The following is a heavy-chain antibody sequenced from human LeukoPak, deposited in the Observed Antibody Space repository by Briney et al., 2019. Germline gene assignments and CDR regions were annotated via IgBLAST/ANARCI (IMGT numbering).Heavy chain of an antibody. CDR2: ISGSGGST. CDR3: AKAVGGYYDSSGYHTLGY. V-gene: IGHV3-23*01. Sequence: GSLRLSCAASGFTFSSYAMSWVRQAPGKGLEWVSAISGSGGSTYYADSVKGRFTISRDNSKNTLYLQMNSLRAEDTAVYYCAKAVGGYYDSSGYHTLGYWGQGTLVTVSS. D-gene: IGHD3-22*01. CDR1: GFTFSSYA. J-gene: IGHJ4*02.